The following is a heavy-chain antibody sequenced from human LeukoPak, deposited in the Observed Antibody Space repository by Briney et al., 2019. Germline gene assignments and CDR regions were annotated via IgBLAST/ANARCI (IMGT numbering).Heavy chain of an antibody. CDR1: GFTFSSYD. CDR2: ISGSSGNT. Sequence: GGSLRLSCAASGFTFSSYDMHWVRQATGKGLEWVSAISGSSGNTYYADSVKGRFTISRDNAKNSLYLQMNSLRAEDTAVYYCARDGPLGYCSSWGQGTLVTVSS. V-gene: IGHV3-21*01. CDR3: ARDGPLGYCSS. J-gene: IGHJ4*02. D-gene: IGHD2-15*01.